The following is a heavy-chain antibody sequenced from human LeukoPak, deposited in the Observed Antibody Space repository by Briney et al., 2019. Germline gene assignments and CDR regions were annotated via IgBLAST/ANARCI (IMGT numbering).Heavy chain of an antibody. CDR3: ARDSGTTGEVKFDP. CDR2: ISGSGVI. V-gene: IGHV4-61*02. J-gene: IGHJ5*02. D-gene: IGHD3-10*01. CDR1: GGSINSVSYY. Sequence: PSETLSLTCTVSGGSINSVSYYWNWIRQPAGMGLEWIGRISGSGVITYNPSLKSRVILSLDTSNDHFSLKLISVTAADTAVYYCARDSGTTGEVKFDPWGQGMLVTVSS.